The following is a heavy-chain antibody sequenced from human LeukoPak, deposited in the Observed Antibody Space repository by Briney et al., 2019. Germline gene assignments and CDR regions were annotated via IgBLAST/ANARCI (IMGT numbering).Heavy chain of an antibody. CDR3: ARGRGYGDYFDY. V-gene: IGHV4-59*01. D-gene: IGHD4-17*01. CDR1: GGSISSYY. CDR2: IYYSGST. J-gene: IGHJ4*02. Sequence: SETLSLTCTVSGGSISSYYWSWIRQPLGKGLEWIGYIYYSGSTNYNPCLKSRVTISVDTSKNQFSLKLSSVTAADTAVYYCARGRGYGDYFDYWGQGTLVTVSS.